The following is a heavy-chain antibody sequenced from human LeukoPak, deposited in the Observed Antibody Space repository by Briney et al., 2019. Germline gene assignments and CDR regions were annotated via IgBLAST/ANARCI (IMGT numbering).Heavy chain of an antibody. D-gene: IGHD3-3*01. CDR1: GFTFDDYA. J-gene: IGHJ6*02. CDR3: AKAYDFWSGYFNGMDV. CDR2: ISWNSGSI. V-gene: IGHV3-9*01. Sequence: PGRSLRLSCAASGFTFDDYAMHWVRQAPGKGLEWVSGISWNSGSIGYADSVKGRFTISRDNAKNSLYLQMNSLRAEDTALYYCAKAYDFWSGYFNGMDVWGQGTMVTVSS.